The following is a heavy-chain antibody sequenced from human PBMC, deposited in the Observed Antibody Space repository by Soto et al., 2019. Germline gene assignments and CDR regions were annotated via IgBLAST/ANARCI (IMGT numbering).Heavy chain of an antibody. V-gene: IGHV3-64*01. CDR2: ISSNGGST. CDR3: ARGDYIWGSYRSSDYYYMDV. CDR1: GFTFSNYA. J-gene: IGHJ6*03. D-gene: IGHD3-16*02. Sequence: GGSLRLSCAASGFTFSNYAMHWVRQAPGKGLEYVSAISSNGGSTYYANSVKGRFTISRDNSKNTLYLQMGSLRAEDMAVYYCARGDYIWGSYRSSDYYYMDVWGKGTTVTVSS.